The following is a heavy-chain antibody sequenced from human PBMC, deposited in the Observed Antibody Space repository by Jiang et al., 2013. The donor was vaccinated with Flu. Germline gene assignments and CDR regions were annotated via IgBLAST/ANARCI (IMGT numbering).Heavy chain of an antibody. V-gene: IGHV3-33*01. CDR2: IWYDGSNK. Sequence: VQLLESGGGVVQPGRSLRLSCAASGFTFSSYGMHWARQAPGKGLEWVAVIWYDGSNKYYADSVKGRFTISRDNSKNTLYLQMNSLRAEDTAVYYCAREVTAMASVYFDYWAREPWSPSPQ. D-gene: IGHD5-18*01. J-gene: IGHJ4*02. CDR1: GFTFSSYG. CDR3: AREVTAMASVYFDY.